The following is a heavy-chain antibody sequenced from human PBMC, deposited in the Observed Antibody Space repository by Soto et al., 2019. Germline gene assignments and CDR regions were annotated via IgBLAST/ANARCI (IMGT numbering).Heavy chain of an antibody. CDR2: ISSTSSTK. D-gene: IGHD3-10*01. J-gene: IGHJ6*02. CDR1: GFTFSSHG. CDR3: ARRITMVRGPYYYYGMDV. V-gene: IGHV3-48*02. Sequence: GGSLRLSCAASGFTFSSHGMIWVRQAPGKGLEWVSYISSTSSTKSYADSMKGRFTISRDNAKNSLYLQMNSLRDEDTAVYYCARRITMVRGPYYYYGMDVWGQGTTVTVSS.